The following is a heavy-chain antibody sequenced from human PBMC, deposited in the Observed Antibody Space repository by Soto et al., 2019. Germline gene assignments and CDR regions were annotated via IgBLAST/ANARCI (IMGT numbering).Heavy chain of an antibody. D-gene: IGHD2-2*01. CDR2: ISGSGGST. CDR1: GFTFSSYA. J-gene: IGHJ4*02. Sequence: EVQLLESGGGLVQPGGSLRLSCAASGFTFSSYAMSWVRQAPGKGLEWVSDISGSGGSTYYAESVKGRFTISRDNPKNTLYLLMTSLTAEDTAVYYCAKDRCGSTSCYFDYWGQGTLVTVSS. V-gene: IGHV3-23*01. CDR3: AKDRCGSTSCYFDY.